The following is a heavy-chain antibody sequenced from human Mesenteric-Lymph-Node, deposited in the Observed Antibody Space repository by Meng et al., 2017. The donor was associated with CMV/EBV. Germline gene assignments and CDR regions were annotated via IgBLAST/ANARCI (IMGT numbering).Heavy chain of an antibody. D-gene: IGHD3-16*01. CDR3: ARGGPGAFDI. J-gene: IGHJ3*02. V-gene: IGHV3-9*01. CDR1: GFTFDDYA. CDR2: ISWNSGSI. Sequence: GGSLRLSCAASGFTFDDYAMHWVRQAPGKGLEWVSGISWNSGSIGYADSVRGRFTISRDNAKNTLYLQMNSLRAEDTADYYCARGGPGAFDIWGQGTMVTVSS.